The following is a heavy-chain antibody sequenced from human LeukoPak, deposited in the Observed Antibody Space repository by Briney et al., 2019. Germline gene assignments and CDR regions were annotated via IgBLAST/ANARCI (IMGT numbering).Heavy chain of an antibody. D-gene: IGHD3-10*01. V-gene: IGHV1-8*01. J-gene: IGHJ6*02. CDR2: MNPNSGNT. Sequence: GASVKVSCKASGYTFTSYDINWVRQATGQGLEWMGWMNPNSGNTGYAQKFQGRVTMTRNTSISTAYMELSSLRSEDTAVYYCARGQLLWVSYYYYGMDVWGQGTTVTVSS. CDR1: GYTFTSYD. CDR3: ARGQLLWVSYYYYGMDV.